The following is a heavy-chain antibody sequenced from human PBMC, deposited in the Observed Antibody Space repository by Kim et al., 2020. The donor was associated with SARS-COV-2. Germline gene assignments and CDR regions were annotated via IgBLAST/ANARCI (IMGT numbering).Heavy chain of an antibody. CDR2: INAGNGNT. V-gene: IGHV1-3*01. CDR3: ARDLVAGLTINAFDI. CDR1: GYTFTSYA. D-gene: IGHD6-19*01. Sequence: ASVKVSCKASGYTFTSYAMHWVRQAPGQRLEWMGWINAGNGNTKYSQKFQGRVTITRDTSASTAYMELSSLRSGDTAVYYCARDLVAGLTINAFDIWGQGTMVTVSS. J-gene: IGHJ3*02.